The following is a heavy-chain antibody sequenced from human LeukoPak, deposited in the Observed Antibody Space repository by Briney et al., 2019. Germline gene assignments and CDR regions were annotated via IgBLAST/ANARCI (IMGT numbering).Heavy chain of an antibody. CDR3: AKQWRGTGDAFDI. D-gene: IGHD3/OR15-3a*01. J-gene: IGHJ3*02. CDR2: ISXXXXXT. CDR1: GFTFSSYT. V-gene: IGHV3-23*01. Sequence: GGSLRLSCAASGFTFSSYTMSWVRQAPGXXXXXXSSISXXXXXTXXAXYXXXXXXLSRDNSKNTLYLQINSLRAEDTAVYYCAKQWRGTGDAFDIWGQGTMVTVSS.